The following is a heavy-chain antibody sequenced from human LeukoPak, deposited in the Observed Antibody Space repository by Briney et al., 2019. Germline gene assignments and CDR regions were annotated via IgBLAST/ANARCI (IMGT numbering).Heavy chain of an antibody. CDR3: ASLYYDGSGDFDY. J-gene: IGHJ4*02. CDR2: IYISGST. D-gene: IGHD3-22*01. V-gene: IGHV4-4*07. Sequence: SETLSLTCTVSGGSISSYYWSWIRQPAGKGLEWIGRIYISGSTYYNPSLKSRVSMSVDTSKNQFSLELSSVTAADTAVYYCASLYYDGSGDFDYWGQGTLVTVSS. CDR1: GGSISSYY.